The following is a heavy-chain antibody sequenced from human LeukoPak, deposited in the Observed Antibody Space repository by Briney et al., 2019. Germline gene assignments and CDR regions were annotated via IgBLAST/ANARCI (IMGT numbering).Heavy chain of an antibody. V-gene: IGHV3-23*01. CDR2: ISGSGGST. J-gene: IGHJ4*02. CDR1: GFTFSSYA. CDR3: ARDRYYYDSSGYPLFDY. D-gene: IGHD3-22*01. Sequence: GGSLRLSCAASGFTFSSYAMSWVRQAPGEGLEWVSAISGSGGSTYYADSVKGRFTISRDNSKNTLYLQMNSLRAEDTAVYYCARDRYYYDSSGYPLFDYWGQGTLVTVSS.